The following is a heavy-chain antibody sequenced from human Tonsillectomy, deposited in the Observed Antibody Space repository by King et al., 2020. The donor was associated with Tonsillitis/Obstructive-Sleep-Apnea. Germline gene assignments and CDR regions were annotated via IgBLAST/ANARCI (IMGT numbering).Heavy chain of an antibody. Sequence: VQLQQWGAGLLKPSETLSLTCAVYGGSFSGYYWSWLRQPPGKGLEWIGEINHRGSTNYNPSLKSRVTVSVDTSKNQFSLKMTSVTAADTAVYYCASRAVNWFDPWGQGTLVTVSS. CDR2: INHRGST. CDR3: ASRAVNWFDP. CDR1: GGSFSGYY. D-gene: IGHD6-19*01. J-gene: IGHJ5*02. V-gene: IGHV4-34*01.